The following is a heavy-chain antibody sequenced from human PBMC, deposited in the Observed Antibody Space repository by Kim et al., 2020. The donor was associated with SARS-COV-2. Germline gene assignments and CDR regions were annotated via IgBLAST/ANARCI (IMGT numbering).Heavy chain of an antibody. Sequence: GGSLRLSCAASGFTFSTYWMTWVRQAPGKGLECVANIKQDGSEKYYVDSVKGRFTISRDNAKNSLYLHMNSLRAEDTAMYYCARDERAYSQWRYEGAHDYWGQGTLVTVSS. D-gene: IGHD6-19*01. CDR1: GFTFSTYW. CDR3: ARDERAYSQWRYEGAHDY. CDR2: IKQDGSEK. V-gene: IGHV3-7*01. J-gene: IGHJ4*02.